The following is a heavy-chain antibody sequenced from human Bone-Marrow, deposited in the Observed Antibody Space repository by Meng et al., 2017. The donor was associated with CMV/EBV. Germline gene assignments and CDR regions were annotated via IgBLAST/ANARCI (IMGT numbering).Heavy chain of an antibody. V-gene: IGHV3-30*02. CDR1: GFTFSSYG. D-gene: IGHD6-25*01. CDR3: ARESGDY. Sequence: GGSLRLSCAASGFTFSSYGMHWVRQAPGKGLEWVAFIQYDGSNKYYADSVKGRFTISRDNSKNTLYLQMNSLRAEDTAVYYCARESGDYWGQGTLVTVSS. CDR2: IQYDGSNK. J-gene: IGHJ4*02.